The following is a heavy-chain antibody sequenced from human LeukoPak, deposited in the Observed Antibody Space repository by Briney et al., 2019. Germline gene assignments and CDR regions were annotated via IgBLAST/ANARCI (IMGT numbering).Heavy chain of an antibody. Sequence: SETLSLTCTVSGGSISSYYWSWIRQPAGKGLEWIGRIYTSGSTNYNPSLKSRVTMSVDTSKNQFSLKLSSVTAADTAVYYCAREKRGQWLVYNYYFDYWGQGTLVTVSS. CDR1: GGSISSYY. D-gene: IGHD6-19*01. V-gene: IGHV4-4*07. J-gene: IGHJ4*02. CDR2: IYTSGST. CDR3: AREKRGQWLVYNYYFDY.